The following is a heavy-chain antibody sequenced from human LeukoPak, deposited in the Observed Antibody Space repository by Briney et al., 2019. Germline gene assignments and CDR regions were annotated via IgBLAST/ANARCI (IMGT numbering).Heavy chain of an antibody. CDR1: GYTFTGYY. V-gene: IGHV1-18*04. Sequence: ASVKVSCTASGYTFTGYYMHWVRQAPGQGLEWMGWISAYNGNTNYAQKLQGRVTMTTDTSTSTAYMELRSLRSDDTAVYYCARANYYDSSGYYYYWGQGTLVTVSS. CDR3: ARANYYDSSGYYYY. J-gene: IGHJ4*02. D-gene: IGHD3-22*01. CDR2: ISAYNGNT.